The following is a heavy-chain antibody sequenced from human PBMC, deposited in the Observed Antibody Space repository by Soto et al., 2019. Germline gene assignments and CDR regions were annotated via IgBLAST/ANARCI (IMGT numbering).Heavy chain of an antibody. CDR1: GFTLRDYA. CDR3: TRVSPDCSDGSCYPLN. V-gene: IGHV3-49*01. CDR2: IRSNIYDGTT. D-gene: IGHD2-15*01. Sequence: HPGGSLRLSCIASGFTLRDYAISWFRQAPGKGLQWVSFIRSNIYDGTTEYNASVKNRISISRDDSKKIDYLQMDNLKTEDTVVYYCTRVSPDCSDGSCYPLNWGQGTLVTVSS. J-gene: IGHJ4*02.